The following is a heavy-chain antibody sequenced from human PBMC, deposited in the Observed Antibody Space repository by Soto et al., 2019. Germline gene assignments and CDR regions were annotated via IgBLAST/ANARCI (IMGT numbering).Heavy chain of an antibody. CDR1: GGSISSGGYY. D-gene: IGHD2-21*02. Sequence: QVQLQESGPGLVKPSQTLSLTCTVSGGSISSGGYYWSWIRQHPGKVLEWIGYIYYSGSTYYNPSHRHRLTISVDTSKNQFSLKLSTVTAADTAVYYCARGMRAYCGGDCYSDYFQHWGQGTVVTVSS. J-gene: IGHJ1*01. CDR3: ARGMRAYCGGDCYSDYFQH. CDR2: IYYSGST. V-gene: IGHV4-31*03.